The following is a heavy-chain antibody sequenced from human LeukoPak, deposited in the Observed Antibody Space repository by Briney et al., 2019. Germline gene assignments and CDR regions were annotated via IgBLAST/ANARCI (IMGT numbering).Heavy chain of an antibody. D-gene: IGHD2-2*01. CDR3: ARGGIVVVPAAMAYYYYYGMDV. CDR1: GYAFTGYY. CDR2: INPNSGGT. J-gene: IGHJ6*02. V-gene: IGHV1-2*02. Sequence: ASVKVSCKASGYAFTGYYMHWVRQAPGQGLEWMGWINPNSGGTNYAQKFQGRVTMTRDTSISTAYMGLSRLRSDDTAVYYCARGGIVVVPAAMAYYYYYGMDVWGQGTTVTVSS.